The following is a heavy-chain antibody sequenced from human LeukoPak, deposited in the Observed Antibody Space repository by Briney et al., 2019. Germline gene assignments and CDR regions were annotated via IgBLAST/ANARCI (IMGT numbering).Heavy chain of an antibody. CDR1: GGSISSYY. Sequence: KPSETLSLTCTVSGGSISSYYWSWIRQPAGKGLEWIGRIYTSGSTNYNPSLKSRVTMSVDTSKNQFSLKLSSVTAADTAVYYCARDSSSWSPGWFDYWGQGTLVTVSS. CDR3: ARDSSSWSPGWFDY. D-gene: IGHD6-13*01. CDR2: IYTSGST. J-gene: IGHJ4*02. V-gene: IGHV4-4*07.